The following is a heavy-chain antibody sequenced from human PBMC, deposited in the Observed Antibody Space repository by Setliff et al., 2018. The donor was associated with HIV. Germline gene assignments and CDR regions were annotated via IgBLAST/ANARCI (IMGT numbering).Heavy chain of an antibody. J-gene: IGHJ4*02. Sequence: SVKVSCKASGYTFRHYAMTWVRQAPGQGLVWMGGIITLFGEANYAQKFQGRVTITADESTSTAYMELNSLRSDDAAVYYCARQPYYDDDGTNLPSEWRVLGWGQGTLVTVSS. CDR1: GYTFRHYA. D-gene: IGHD3-16*01. V-gene: IGHV1-69*13. CDR3: ARQPYYDDDGTNLPSEWRVLG. CDR2: IITLFGEA.